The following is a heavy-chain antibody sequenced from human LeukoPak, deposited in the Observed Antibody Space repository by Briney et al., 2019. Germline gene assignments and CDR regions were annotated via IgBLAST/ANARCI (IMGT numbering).Heavy chain of an antibody. CDR1: SGSISSSSYY. CDR2: INHSGST. J-gene: IGHJ5*02. Sequence: SSETLSLTCTVSSGSISSSSYYWGWIRQPPGKGLEWIGEINHSGSTNYNPSLKSRVTISVDTSKNQFSLKLSSVTAADTAVYYCARDSSSWSWGWFDPWGQGTLVTVSS. D-gene: IGHD6-13*01. CDR3: ARDSSSWSWGWFDP. V-gene: IGHV4-39*07.